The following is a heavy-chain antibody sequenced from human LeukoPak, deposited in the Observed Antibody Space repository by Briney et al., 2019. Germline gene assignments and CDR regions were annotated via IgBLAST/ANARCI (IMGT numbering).Heavy chain of an antibody. CDR3: AKDFGHSFGFYNFFDP. J-gene: IGHJ5*02. CDR1: GFTFSNYG. CDR2: IWYDGSNK. Sequence: PGGSLRLSCAASGFTFSNYGMHWVRQAPGKGLEWVAIIWYDGSNKYYADSVKGRFAISRDTSKSTVYLEMDRLAAEDTAVYYCAKDFGHSFGFYNFFDPWGQGTLVTVSS. V-gene: IGHV3-30*02. D-gene: IGHD5-18*01.